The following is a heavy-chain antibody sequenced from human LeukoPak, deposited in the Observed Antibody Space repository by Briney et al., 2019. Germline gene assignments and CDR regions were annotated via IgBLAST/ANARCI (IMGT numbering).Heavy chain of an antibody. J-gene: IGHJ4*02. CDR3: ARGLGTVVTTLYYFDY. D-gene: IGHD4-23*01. CDR1: GGSVSSGDYY. V-gene: IGHV4-30-4*01. Sequence: SQTLSLTCTVSGGSVSSGDYYWSWIRQPPGKGLEWIAYIYHSGNTNYNPSLKSRVTISVDTSKNQFSLKLSSVTAADTAVYYCARGLGTVVTTLYYFDYWGQGTLVTVSS. CDR2: IYHSGNT.